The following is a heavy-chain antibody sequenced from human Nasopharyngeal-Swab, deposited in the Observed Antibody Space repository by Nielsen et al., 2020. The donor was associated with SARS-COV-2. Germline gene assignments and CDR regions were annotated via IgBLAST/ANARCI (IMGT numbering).Heavy chain of an antibody. J-gene: IGHJ5*02. D-gene: IGHD6-19*01. CDR2: IYYSGST. V-gene: IGHV4-39*01. CDR3: ARHKLSGIAVAGAAVNWFDP. Sequence: WIRQLPGKGLEWIGSIYYSGSTYYNPSLKSRVPISVDTSKNQFSLKLSSVTAADTAVYYCARHKLSGIAVAGAAVNWFDPWGQGTPVTVSS.